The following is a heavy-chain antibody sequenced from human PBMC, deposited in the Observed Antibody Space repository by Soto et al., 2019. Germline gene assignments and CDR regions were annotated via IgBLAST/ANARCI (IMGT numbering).Heavy chain of an antibody. D-gene: IGHD1-1*01. CDR3: ARDLERITAPVSDSFDI. CDR2: MSYDGSSA. V-gene: IGHV3-30*04. CDR1: GFTFSRSA. J-gene: IGHJ3*02. Sequence: QVHLVESGGGVVQPGRSLRLSCAASGFTFSRSAMHWVRQAPGKGLEWVAIMSYDGSSAHYADSVKGRFTISRDNSKNTLYLEVNTLRPEDTAMYYCARDLERITAPVSDSFDIWGQGTMVTVSS.